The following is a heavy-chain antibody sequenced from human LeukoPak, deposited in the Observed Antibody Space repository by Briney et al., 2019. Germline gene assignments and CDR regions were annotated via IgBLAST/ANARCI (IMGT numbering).Heavy chain of an antibody. CDR2: IKQDGSEK. CDR1: GFIFSSYT. J-gene: IGHJ4*02. V-gene: IGHV3-7*01. CDR3: VRDPTAAGTDY. Sequence: GSLRLSCAASGFIFSSYTMNWVRQAPGKGLEWVANIKQDGSEKYYVDSVKGRFIISRDNAENSLYLEMNSLRAEDTAIYYCVRDPTAAGTDYWGQGTLVTVSS. D-gene: IGHD6-13*01.